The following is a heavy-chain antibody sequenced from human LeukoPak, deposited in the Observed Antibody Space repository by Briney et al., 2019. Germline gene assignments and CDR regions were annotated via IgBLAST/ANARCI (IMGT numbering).Heavy chain of an antibody. J-gene: IGHJ4*02. Sequence: GGSLRLSCAASGFTFDDYAMHWVRQAPGKGLEWVAGISWNSGSIGYADSVKGRFTISRDNAKNSLYLQMNSLRADDTALYYCAKADSSGWLGTPGFDYWGQGTLVTVSS. CDR3: AKADSSGWLGTPGFDY. V-gene: IGHV3-9*01. D-gene: IGHD6-19*01. CDR1: GFTFDDYA. CDR2: ISWNSGSI.